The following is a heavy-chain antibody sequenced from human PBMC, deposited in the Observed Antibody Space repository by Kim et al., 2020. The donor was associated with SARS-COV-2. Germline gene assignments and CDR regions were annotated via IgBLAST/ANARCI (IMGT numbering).Heavy chain of an antibody. Sequence: GGSLRLSCAASGFSFSSRGIHWVRQAPGKGLEWVAVISNDETYKNYADSVKGRFTISRHNSKNTVDLQMNSLRVEDTAVYYCARGREKSFDYWGQGTLVTVS. J-gene: IGHJ4*01. CDR2: ISNDETYK. CDR1: GFSFSSRG. CDR3: ARGREKSFDY. V-gene: IGHV3-30*03.